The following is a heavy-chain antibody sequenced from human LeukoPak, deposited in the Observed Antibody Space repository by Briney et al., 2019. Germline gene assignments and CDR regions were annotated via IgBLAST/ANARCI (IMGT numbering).Heavy chain of an antibody. CDR3: ASGLELDY. CDR2: ISYDGSNK. Sequence: GGSLRLSCAASGFTFSSCGMHWVRQAPGKGLEWVAVISYDGSNKYYADSVKGRFTISRDNSKNTLYLQMNSLRAEDTAVYYCASGLELDYWGQGTLVTVSS. V-gene: IGHV3-30*03. CDR1: GFTFSSCG. J-gene: IGHJ4*02.